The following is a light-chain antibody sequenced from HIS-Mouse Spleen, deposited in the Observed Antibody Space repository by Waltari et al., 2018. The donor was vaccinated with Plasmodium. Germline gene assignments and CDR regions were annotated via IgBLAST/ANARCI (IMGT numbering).Light chain of an antibody. J-gene: IGLJ2*01. CDR2: EGR. Sequence: QSALTQPASVSGSPGQSITISCTGTSSDVGSYNLVSWDQQHPGKDPKLRLYEGRKRPSGVSNRFAGSKSGTTACLTISGLQAEDEADYYCCSYAGSSTFVVFGGGTKLTVL. V-gene: IGLV2-23*03. CDR1: SSDVGSYNL. CDR3: CSYAGSSTFVV.